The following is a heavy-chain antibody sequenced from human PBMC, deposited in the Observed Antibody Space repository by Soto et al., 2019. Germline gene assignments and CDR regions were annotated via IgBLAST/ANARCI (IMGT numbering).Heavy chain of an antibody. Sequence: EVQLVESGGGLVKPGGSLRLSCAASGFTFSNAWMNWVRQAPGKGLEWVGRIKSKTDGGTTDYAAPVKGRFTISRDHSKNTLYLQMNSLKTEDTAVYYCTTEEVQGYGMDVWGQGTTVTVSS. J-gene: IGHJ6*02. V-gene: IGHV3-15*07. CDR2: IKSKTDGGTT. CDR3: TTEEVQGYGMDV. D-gene: IGHD3-10*01. CDR1: GFTFSNAW.